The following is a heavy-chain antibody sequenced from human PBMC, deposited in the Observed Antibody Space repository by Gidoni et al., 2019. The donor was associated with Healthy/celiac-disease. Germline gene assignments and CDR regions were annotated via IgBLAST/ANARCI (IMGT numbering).Heavy chain of an antibody. CDR2: ISAYNGNA. D-gene: IGHD5-12*01. CDR1: GYTLTCYG. J-gene: IGHJ4*02. CDR3: ARGRYGGYSGYDRPAY. Sequence: QVQLVQSGAEVKMHGASVKVSCQAAGYTLTCYGIRWVRQAPGQGLEWMGWISAYNGNANYAQKLQGRVTMTTYTSTSTAYMELRSLKSDYTAVYCSARGRYGGYSGYDRPAYWGQGTLVTVSS. V-gene: IGHV1-18*01.